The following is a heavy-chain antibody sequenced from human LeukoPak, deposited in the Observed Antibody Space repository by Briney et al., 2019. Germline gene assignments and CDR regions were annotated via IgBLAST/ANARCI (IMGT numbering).Heavy chain of an antibody. CDR1: GFTFSSYA. CDR2: ISGSGGST. J-gene: IGHJ4*02. D-gene: IGHD3-3*01. CDR3: AKDATYYDFWSGSDYFDY. Sequence: PGGSLRLSCAASGFTFSSYAMSWVRQAPGKGLEWVSAISGSGGSTYYADSVKGRFTISRDNSKNTLYLQMNSLRAEDTAVYYCAKDATYYDFWSGSDYFDYWGQGTLVTVSS. V-gene: IGHV3-23*01.